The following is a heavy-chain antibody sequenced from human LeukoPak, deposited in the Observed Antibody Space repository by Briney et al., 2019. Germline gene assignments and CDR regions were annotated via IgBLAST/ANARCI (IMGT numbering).Heavy chain of an antibody. CDR2: INPNSGGT. J-gene: IGHJ4*02. V-gene: IGHV1-2*02. CDR3: ARTYGDLYYFDY. D-gene: IGHD4-17*01. Sequence: ASVKVSCKASGYTFTDYYMHWVRQARGQGLEWMGWINPNSGGTNYAQKFQGRVTMTRDTSISTAYMELSRLRSDDTAMYYCARTYGDLYYFDYWGQGTLVTVSS. CDR1: GYTFTDYY.